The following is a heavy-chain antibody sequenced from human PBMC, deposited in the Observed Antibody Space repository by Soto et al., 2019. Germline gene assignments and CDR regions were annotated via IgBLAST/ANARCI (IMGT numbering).Heavy chain of an antibody. J-gene: IGHJ6*03. V-gene: IGHV1-18*01. D-gene: IGHD2-2*01. CDR3: ARDLYCSSTSCYARDYYYYMDV. Sequence: ASVKVSCKASGYTFTSYGISWVRQAPGQGLEWMGWISAYNGNTNYAQKLQGRVTMTTDTSTSTAYMELRSLRSDDTAVYYCARDLYCSSTSCYARDYYYYMDVWGKGTTVTVSS. CDR1: GYTFTSYG. CDR2: ISAYNGNT.